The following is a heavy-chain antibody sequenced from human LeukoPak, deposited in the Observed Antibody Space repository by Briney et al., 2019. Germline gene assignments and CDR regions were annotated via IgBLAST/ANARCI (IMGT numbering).Heavy chain of an antibody. J-gene: IGHJ6*02. V-gene: IGHV3-30*04. Sequence: GGSLRLSCAASGFTFSSYAMHWVRQAPGKGLEWVAVKSYDGSNKYYADSVKGRFTISRDNSKNTLYLQMNSLRAEDTAVYYCARAPKKVRGYGMDVWGQGTTVTVSS. CDR3: ARAPKKVRGYGMDV. CDR2: KSYDGSNK. D-gene: IGHD3-10*01. CDR1: GFTFSSYA.